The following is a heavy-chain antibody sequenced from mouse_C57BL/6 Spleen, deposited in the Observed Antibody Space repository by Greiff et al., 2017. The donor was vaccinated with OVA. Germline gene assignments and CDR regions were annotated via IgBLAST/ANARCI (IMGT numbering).Heavy chain of an antibody. J-gene: IGHJ4*01. CDR1: GFSLTSYG. CDR2: IWSGGST. V-gene: IGHV2-2*01. Sequence: QVHLKQSGPGLVQPSQSLSITCTVSGFSLTSYGVHWVRQSPGKGLEWLGVIWSGGSTDYNAAFISRLSISKDNSKSQVFFKMNSLQADDTAIYYCARRMNYGNLYYAMDYWGQGTSVTVSS. D-gene: IGHD2-1*01. CDR3: ARRMNYGNLYYAMDY.